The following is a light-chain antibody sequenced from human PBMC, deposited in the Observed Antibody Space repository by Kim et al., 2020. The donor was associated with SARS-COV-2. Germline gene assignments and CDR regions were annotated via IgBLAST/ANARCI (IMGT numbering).Light chain of an antibody. Sequence: DIQMTQSPSSVCASVGDRVTITCRASQGISSCLAWYQQKPGKAPNLLIYAASSLQSGVPSRFSGSGSGTDFTLTISSLQPEDFATYYCQQANSFPLTFGGGTKVDIK. CDR1: QGISSC. V-gene: IGKV1D-12*01. J-gene: IGKJ4*01. CDR2: AAS. CDR3: QQANSFPLT.